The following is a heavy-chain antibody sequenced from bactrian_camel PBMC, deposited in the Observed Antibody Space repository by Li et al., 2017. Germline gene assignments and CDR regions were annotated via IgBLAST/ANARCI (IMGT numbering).Heavy chain of an antibody. D-gene: IGHD3*01. CDR2: IATGSGNT. J-gene: IGHJ4*01. CDR1: GYTYNRNC. V-gene: IGHV3S1*01. CDR3: AAGPTRNGYCSTLARPPY. Sequence: VQLVESGGGSVQAGGSLRLSCAASGYTYNRNCMAWFRQAPGKEREGVARIATGSGNTYYADSVKGRFTISRDNGGNTAHLQMNSLQAADTAKYYCAAGPTRNGYCSTLARPPYWGQGTQVTVS.